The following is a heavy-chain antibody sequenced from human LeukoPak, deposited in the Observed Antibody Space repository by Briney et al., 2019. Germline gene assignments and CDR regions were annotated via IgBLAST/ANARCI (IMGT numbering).Heavy chain of an antibody. J-gene: IGHJ5*02. D-gene: IGHD3-10*01. V-gene: IGHV1-18*01. Sequence: ASVKVSCKASGYTFTSYGISWVRQAPGQGLELMGWISAYDGNTNYAQKLQGRVTMTTDTSTSTAYMELRSLRSEDTAVYYCARALFYYGSGSYSYNWFDPWGQGTLVTVSS. CDR3: ARALFYYGSGSYSYNWFDP. CDR2: ISAYDGNT. CDR1: GYTFTSYG.